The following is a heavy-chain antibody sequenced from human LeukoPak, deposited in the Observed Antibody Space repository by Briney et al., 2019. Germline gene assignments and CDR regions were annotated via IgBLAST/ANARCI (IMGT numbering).Heavy chain of an antibody. CDR2: ISSSSSTI. V-gene: IGHV3-48*01. CDR1: GFTFSSYS. J-gene: IGHJ6*03. D-gene: IGHD2-2*02. Sequence: GGSLRLSCAASGFTFSSYSMNWVRQAPGKGLEWVSYISSSSSTIYYADSVKGRFTISRDNAKNSLYLQMNSLRAEDTAVYYCARLYCSSTSCYILSHYYYYHMDVWGKGTTVTVSS. CDR3: ARLYCSSTSCYILSHYYYYHMDV.